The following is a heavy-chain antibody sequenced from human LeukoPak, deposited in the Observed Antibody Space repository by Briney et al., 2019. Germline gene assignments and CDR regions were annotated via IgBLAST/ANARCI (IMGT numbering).Heavy chain of an antibody. CDR2: ISAYNGNT. CDR1: GYTFTSYG. J-gene: IGHJ6*02. CDR3: AREFGAYYYYGMDV. D-gene: IGHD3-16*01. V-gene: IGHV1-18*01. Sequence: ASVTVSCTASGYTFTSYGISWVRQAPGQGLEWMGWISAYNGNTNYAQKLQGRVTMTTDTSTSTAYMELRSLRSDDTAVYYCAREFGAYYYYGMDVWGQGTTVTVSS.